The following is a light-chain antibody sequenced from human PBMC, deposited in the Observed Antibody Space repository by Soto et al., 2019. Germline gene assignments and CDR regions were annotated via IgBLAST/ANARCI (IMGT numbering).Light chain of an antibody. V-gene: IGLV2-11*01. CDR1: SSDVGGYNY. J-gene: IGLJ1*01. CDR3: CSYAASPLYV. Sequence: QSALTQPRSVSGSPGQSVTISCTGTSSDVGGYNYVSWYQQHPGKAPKLMIYDVSKRPSGVPDRFSGSKSGNTASLTISGLQAEDEADYYCCSYAASPLYVFGTGTKVTV. CDR2: DVS.